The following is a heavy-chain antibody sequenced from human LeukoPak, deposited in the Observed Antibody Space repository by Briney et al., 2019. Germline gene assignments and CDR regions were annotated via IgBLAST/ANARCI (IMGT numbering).Heavy chain of an antibody. CDR1: GFTFSSYA. J-gene: IGHJ4*02. CDR2: ISGSGGSR. D-gene: IGHD3-22*01. CDR3: ANDRRITMIVVFDY. V-gene: IGHV3-23*01. Sequence: PGGSLRLSCAASGFTFSSYAMSWVRQAPGKGLEWVSAISGSGGSRYYADSVKGRFTISRDNYKNTLYLQMNSLRAEDTAVYYCANDRRITMIVVFDYWGQGTLVTVSS.